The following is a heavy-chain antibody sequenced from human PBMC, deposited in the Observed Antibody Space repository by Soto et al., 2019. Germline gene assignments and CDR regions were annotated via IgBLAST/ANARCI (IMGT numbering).Heavy chain of an antibody. J-gene: IGHJ1*01. Sequence: SETLSLTCTVSGGSVSSGSYYWSWIRQPPGKGLEWIGYIYYSGSTNYNPSLKSRVTISVDTSKNQFSLKLSSVTAAHPAVCYCSSVPDRWGQGTLVTLSS. CDR1: GGSVSSGSYY. CDR2: IYYSGST. CDR3: SSVPDR. V-gene: IGHV4-61*01.